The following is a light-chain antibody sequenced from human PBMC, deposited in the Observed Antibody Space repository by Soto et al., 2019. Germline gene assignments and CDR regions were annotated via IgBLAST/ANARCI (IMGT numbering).Light chain of an antibody. Sequence: ETVITQSPSTLSVSPGERATLSCRASQSVSNNYLAWYQQKPGQPPRLLIYDASTRATGVPARFGGSGSGTEFTLTISGLQSEDFAVYYCQQYGDWPPDTFGQGTKVDIK. CDR2: DAS. V-gene: IGKV3-15*01. J-gene: IGKJ2*01. CDR3: QQYGDWPPDT. CDR1: QSVSNN.